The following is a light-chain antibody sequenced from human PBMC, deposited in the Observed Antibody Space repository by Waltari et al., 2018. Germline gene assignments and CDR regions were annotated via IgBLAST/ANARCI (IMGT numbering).Light chain of an antibody. J-gene: IGKJ5*01. CDR1: QSISSY. CDR2: AAS. V-gene: IGKV1-39*01. Sequence: DIQMTQSPSSLSASVGDRVTITCRASQSISSYLNCYQQKPGKAPKLLIYAASSLQSGVPARFSGSGSGTDFTLTISSLEPEDVATYYCEPSYSTPITFGQGTRLEIK. CDR3: EPSYSTPIT.